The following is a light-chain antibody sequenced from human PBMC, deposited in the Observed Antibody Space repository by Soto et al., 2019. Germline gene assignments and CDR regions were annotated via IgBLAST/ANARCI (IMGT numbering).Light chain of an antibody. CDR1: QSVSSN. V-gene: IGKV3-15*01. Sequence: EIVMTQSPATLSVSPGEKATLSCRARQSVSSNLAWYQQKPGQAPRLLMYATSTRATGIPDRFSGSGSGTEFSLTISSLQSEDFAGYHCQQYHNNSPITFCQGTRLEIK. CDR3: QQYHNNSPIT. CDR2: ATS. J-gene: IGKJ5*01.